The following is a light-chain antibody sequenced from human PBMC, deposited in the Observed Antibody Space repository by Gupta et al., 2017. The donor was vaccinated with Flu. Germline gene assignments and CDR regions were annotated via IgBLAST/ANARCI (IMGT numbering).Light chain of an antibody. J-gene: IGLJ2*01. CDR1: SSDIGGSDY. CDR3: SSYGGNNNVV. V-gene: IGLV2-8*01. Sequence: QSALNQPPSASGSPGQSVTLSCTGTSSDIGGSDYVSWYQQHPGKAPKLIIYEVTKRSSGVPDRFSGSKSANTASLIVSGLQPEDEADYYCSSYGGNNNVVLGGGTKVTVL. CDR2: EVT.